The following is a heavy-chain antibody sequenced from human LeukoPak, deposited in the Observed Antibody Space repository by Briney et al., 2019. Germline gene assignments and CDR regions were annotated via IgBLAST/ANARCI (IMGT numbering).Heavy chain of an antibody. Sequence: GESLKISCEGSGYSFTNYWIGWVRQMPGKGLEWMGIIYPGDSDTRYSPSFQGHVTISADTSISTAYLQWSSLKASDSAMYYCARSPGYYDGIDYWGQGTLVTVSS. CDR3: ARSPGYYDGIDY. CDR1: GYSFTNYW. V-gene: IGHV5-51*01. J-gene: IGHJ4*02. CDR2: IYPGDSDT. D-gene: IGHD3-9*01.